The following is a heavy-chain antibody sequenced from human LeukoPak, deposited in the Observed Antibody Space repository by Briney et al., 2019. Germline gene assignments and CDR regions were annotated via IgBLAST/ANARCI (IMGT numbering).Heavy chain of an antibody. J-gene: IGHJ4*02. CDR3: ARDDTGRSFDWLARQFDS. CDR1: GFIFRNYA. D-gene: IGHD3-9*01. Sequence: GGSLRLSCVASGFIFRNYAIHWVRQAPGKGLEWVAVISYDGNNKYYADSVKGRFTLSRDNSKDRLYLQMNSLRAEDTAVYYCARDDTGRSFDWLARQFDSWGQGTLVTVSS. V-gene: IGHV3-30-3*01. CDR2: ISYDGNNK.